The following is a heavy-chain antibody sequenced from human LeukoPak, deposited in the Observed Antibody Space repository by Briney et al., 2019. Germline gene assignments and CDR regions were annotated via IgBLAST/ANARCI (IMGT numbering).Heavy chain of an antibody. D-gene: IGHD3-9*01. CDR1: GFTFSSYA. CDR2: ISGSGGST. V-gene: IGHV3-23*01. J-gene: IGHJ4*02. CDR3: ARVEDYDILTGFDY. Sequence: PGGSLRLSRAASGFTFSSYAMSWVRQAPGKGLEWVSAISGSGGSTYYADSVKGRFTISRDNSKNTLYLQMNSLRAEDTAVYYCARVEDYDILTGFDYWGQGTLVTVSS.